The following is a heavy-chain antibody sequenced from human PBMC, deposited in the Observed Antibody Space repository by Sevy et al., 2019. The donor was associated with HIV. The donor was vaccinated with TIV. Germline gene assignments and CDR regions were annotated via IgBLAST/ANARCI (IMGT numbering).Heavy chain of an antibody. Sequence: ASVKVSCKASGYTFTGYYMHWVRQAPGQGLEWMGWINPNSGGTNYAQKFQGRVTMTRDTSISTAYMELSRLRSDDTAVYYCARARYSSSWYFWFDPWGQRTLVTVSS. J-gene: IGHJ5*02. CDR2: INPNSGGT. D-gene: IGHD6-13*01. CDR3: ARARYSSSWYFWFDP. CDR1: GYTFTGYY. V-gene: IGHV1-2*02.